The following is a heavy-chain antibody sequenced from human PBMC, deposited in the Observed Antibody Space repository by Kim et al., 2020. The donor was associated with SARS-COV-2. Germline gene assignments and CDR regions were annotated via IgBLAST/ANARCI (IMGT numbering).Heavy chain of an antibody. CDR3: ARTKSHGGNYEFDY. CDR2: MSAYNGNT. Sequence: ASVKVSCKASGYTFTSYGIIWARQAPGQGLEWMGWMSAYNGNTNYAQKLQGRVTMTTDTSTSTAYMELRSLRSDDTAVYYCARTKSHGGNYEFDYWGQGTLVTVSS. V-gene: IGHV1-18*01. D-gene: IGHD4-4*01. CDR1: GYTFTSYG. J-gene: IGHJ4*02.